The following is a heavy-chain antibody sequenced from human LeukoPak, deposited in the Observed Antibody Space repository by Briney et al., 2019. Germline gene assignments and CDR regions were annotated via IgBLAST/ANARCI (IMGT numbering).Heavy chain of an antibody. CDR3: AKRGGYITTWQRTDTLDY. CDR2: ISGSGGST. Sequence: GESLKISCAASGFTFSSYAMSWVRQAPGKGLEWVSAISGSGGSTYYADSVKGRFTISRDNSKNTLYLQMNSLRAEDTAVYYCAKRGGYITTWQRTDTLDYWGQGTLVTVSS. CDR1: GFTFSSYA. V-gene: IGHV3-23*01. D-gene: IGHD3-16*01. J-gene: IGHJ4*02.